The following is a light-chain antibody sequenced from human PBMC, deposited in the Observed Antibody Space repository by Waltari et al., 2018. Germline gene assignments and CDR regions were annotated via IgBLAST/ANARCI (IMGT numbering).Light chain of an antibody. CDR1: QSVRRT. Sequence: EIVLTQSPGSLSLSPGDRATLSCRAGQSVRRTLAWYQQKPGQAPRLLIYDASSRATGIPDRFSGSGSGTDFSLTISRLEPEDFAVYYCQKYGTLPATFGQGTKVEIK. CDR3: QKYGTLPAT. CDR2: DAS. J-gene: IGKJ1*01. V-gene: IGKV3-20*01.